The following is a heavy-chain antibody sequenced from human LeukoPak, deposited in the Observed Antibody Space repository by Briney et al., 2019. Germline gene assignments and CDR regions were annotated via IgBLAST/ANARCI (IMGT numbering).Heavy chain of an antibody. V-gene: IGHV1-8*02. CDR1: GYTFTSYD. J-gene: IGHJ3*02. CDR3: ARDTPLGQLLGSYRHAFDI. D-gene: IGHD2-2*01. CDR2: MNPNSGNT. Sequence: GASVKVSCKASGYTFTSYDINWVRQATGQGLEWMGWMNPNSGNTGYAQKFQGRVTMTRDTSTSTVYMELSSLRSDDTAVYYCARDTPLGQLLGSYRHAFDIWGQGTMVTVSS.